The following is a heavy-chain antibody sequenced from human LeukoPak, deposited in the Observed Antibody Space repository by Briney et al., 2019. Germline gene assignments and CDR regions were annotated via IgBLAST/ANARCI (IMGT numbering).Heavy chain of an antibody. CDR3: ARSQLGMFDAFDI. Sequence: GESLKISCKGSGYSFTTYWIGWVRQMPGKGPEWMGIIYPGDSDTRYSPSFQGQVTISADKSISPAFLQWSSLKASDTAMYYCARSQLGMFDAFDIWAKGQWSPSLQ. CDR2: IYPGDSDT. V-gene: IGHV5-51*01. CDR1: GYSFTTYW. D-gene: IGHD7-27*01. J-gene: IGHJ3*02.